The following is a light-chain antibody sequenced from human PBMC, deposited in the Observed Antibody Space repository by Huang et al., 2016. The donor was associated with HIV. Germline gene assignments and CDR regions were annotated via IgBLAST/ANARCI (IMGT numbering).Light chain of an antibody. CDR3: QQLNSYPRT. CDR2: AAS. Sequence: IQLTQSPSSLSASVGDRVTITCRASQDISSYLAWYQQKPGKAPKPLVYAASTLQSGVPSRFSGSGSGTDFTLTISSLQPEDFATYYCQQLNSYPRTFGQGTKLEIK. J-gene: IGKJ2*01. CDR1: QDISSY. V-gene: IGKV1-9*01.